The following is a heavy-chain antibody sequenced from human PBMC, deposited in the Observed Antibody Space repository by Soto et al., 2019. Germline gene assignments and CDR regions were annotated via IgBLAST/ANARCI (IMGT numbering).Heavy chain of an antibody. CDR2: INHSGST. V-gene: IGHV4-34*01. Sequence: TLSLTCAVYGGSFSGYYWSWIRQPPGKGLEWIGEINHSGSTNYNPSLKSRVTISVDTSKNQFSLKLSSVTAADTAVYYCARGQDHLLFAGWFAPWGQGTLVTVSS. CDR3: ARGQDHLLFAGWFAP. D-gene: IGHD2-2*01. CDR1: GGSFSGYY. J-gene: IGHJ5*02.